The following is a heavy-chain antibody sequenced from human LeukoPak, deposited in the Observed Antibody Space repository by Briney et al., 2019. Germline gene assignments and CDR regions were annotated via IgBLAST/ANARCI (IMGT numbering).Heavy chain of an antibody. CDR1: GGSISSSSYY. J-gene: IGHJ4*02. CDR2: IYYSGST. Sequence: PSETLSLTCTVSGGSISSSSYYWGWIRQPPGKGLEWIGSIYYSGSTYYNPSLKSRVTISVDTSKNQFSLKLSSVTAADTAVYYCARGLGANDYWGQGTLVSVSS. V-gene: IGHV4-39*01. D-gene: IGHD1-26*01. CDR3: ARGLGANDY.